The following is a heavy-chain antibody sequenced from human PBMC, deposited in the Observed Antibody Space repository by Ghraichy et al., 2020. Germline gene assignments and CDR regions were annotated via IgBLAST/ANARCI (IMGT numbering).Heavy chain of an antibody. CDR1: GFTFSSYE. V-gene: IGHV3-48*03. Sequence: GSLRLSCAASGFTFSSYEMNWVRQAPGKGLEWVSYISSSGSTIYYADSVKGRFTISRDNAKNSLYLQMNSLRAEDTAVYYCARITMVQGVIIKGMDVWGQGTTVTVSS. CDR2: ISSSGSTI. J-gene: IGHJ6*02. CDR3: ARITMVQGVIIKGMDV. D-gene: IGHD3-10*01.